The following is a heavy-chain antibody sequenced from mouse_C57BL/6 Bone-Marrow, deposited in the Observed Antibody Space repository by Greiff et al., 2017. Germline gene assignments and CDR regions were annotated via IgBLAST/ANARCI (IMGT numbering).Heavy chain of an antibody. CDR1: GYTFTGYW. D-gene: IGHD1-1*01. J-gene: IGHJ4*01. CDR3: ARRHTVVATKAMDY. Sequence: QVHVKQSGAELMKPGASVKLSCKATGYTFTGYWIEWVKQRPGHGLEWIGEILPGSCSSNYNEKFKGKATFTADTSSNTAYMQLSSLTTEDSAIYYCARRHTVVATKAMDYWGQGTSVTVSS. V-gene: IGHV1-9*01. CDR2: ILPGSCSS.